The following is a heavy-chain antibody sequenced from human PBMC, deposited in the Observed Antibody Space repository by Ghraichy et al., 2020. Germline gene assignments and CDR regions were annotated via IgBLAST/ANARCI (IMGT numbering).Heavy chain of an antibody. J-gene: IGHJ3*02. Sequence: SETLSLTCAVYGGSFSGYYWSWIRQPPGKGLEWIGEINHSGSTNYNPSLKSRVTISVDTSKNQFSLKLSSMTAADTAVYYCARGSAYCSSTSCLRRIPFDIWGQGTMVTVSS. V-gene: IGHV4-34*01. CDR3: ARGSAYCSSTSCLRRIPFDI. CDR1: GGSFSGYY. D-gene: IGHD2-2*01. CDR2: INHSGST.